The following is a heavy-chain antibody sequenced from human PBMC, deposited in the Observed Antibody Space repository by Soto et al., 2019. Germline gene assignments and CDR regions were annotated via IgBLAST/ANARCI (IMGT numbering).Heavy chain of an antibody. J-gene: IGHJ4*02. CDR3: AKDLVIQLWLIFDY. V-gene: IGHV3-23*01. Sequence: EVQLLESGGGLVQPGGSLRLSCAASGFTFSSYAMSWVRQGPGKGLECVSSISGSGGSTYYADSVKGRFTISRDNSKNTVYLQMDTLRVEDTALYYCAKDLVIQLWLIFDYWGQGTLVTVSS. D-gene: IGHD5-18*01. CDR2: ISGSGGST. CDR1: GFTFSSYA.